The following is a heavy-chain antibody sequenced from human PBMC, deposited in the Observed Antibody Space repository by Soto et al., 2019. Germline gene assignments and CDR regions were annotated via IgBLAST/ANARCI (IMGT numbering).Heavy chain of an antibody. D-gene: IGHD3-16*02. Sequence: VSVKVSCKAAGYSFTSSYVHWVRQATGQGLEWMGWINPNTGYTDYAQKFQGRVTMTGNTSITTAYMELSSLRSEDTAIYYCVRGRVMITFGVVIVIDYWGQGSPVTVSS. J-gene: IGHJ4*02. V-gene: IGHV1-8*02. CDR1: GYSFTSSY. CDR2: INPNTGYT. CDR3: VRGRVMITFGVVIVIDY.